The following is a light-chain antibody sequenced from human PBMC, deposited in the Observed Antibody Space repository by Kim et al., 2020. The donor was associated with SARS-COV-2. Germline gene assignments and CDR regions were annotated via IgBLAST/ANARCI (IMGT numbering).Light chain of an antibody. CDR2: TAS. J-gene: IGKJ3*01. V-gene: IGKV1-39*01. CDR1: QSIRSH. Sequence: DIQMTQSPSSLSASVGDRVTITCRTSQSIRSHLNWYQQKPGRAPKLLISTASTLQGGVPSRFSGSGSETDFTLTISSLQPDDFATYFCQQSYITPFTFGPGTKVDIK. CDR3: QQSYITPFT.